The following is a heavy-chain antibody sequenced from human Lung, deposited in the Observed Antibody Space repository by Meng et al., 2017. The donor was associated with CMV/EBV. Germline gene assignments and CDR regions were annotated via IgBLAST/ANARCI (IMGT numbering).Heavy chain of an antibody. J-gene: IGHJ5*02. CDR1: GYPFTNYY. CDR3: ARDQSLRVWFDL. Sequence: ASVKVSCKASGYPFTNYYLHWVRQAPGQGFEWMGLINPSGGATDYAQKFQGRVTMTTDTSASTVYMELRSLTSEDTALYYCARDQSLRVWFDLWGHGTLVTVSS. CDR2: INPSGGAT. V-gene: IGHV1-46*01.